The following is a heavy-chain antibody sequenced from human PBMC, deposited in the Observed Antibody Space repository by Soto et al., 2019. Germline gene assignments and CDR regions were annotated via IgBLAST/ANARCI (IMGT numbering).Heavy chain of an antibody. CDR3: ARYDFGIFDY. J-gene: IGHJ4*01. Sequence: SETLSLTCAVSGDSISSSYWWSWVRQPPGKGLEWTGETYHSETTNYNPSLKSRVTLSMDKSKNQFSLMLTSVTAADTAVYFCARYDFGIFDYWGHGILVTVSS. V-gene: IGHV4-4*02. CDR1: GDSISSSYW. CDR2: TYHSETT. D-gene: IGHD4-17*01.